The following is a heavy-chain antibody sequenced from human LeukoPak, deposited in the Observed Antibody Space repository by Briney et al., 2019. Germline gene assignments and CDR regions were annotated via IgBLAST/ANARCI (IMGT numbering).Heavy chain of an antibody. CDR2: INPSGGST. J-gene: IGHJ4*02. CDR3: ARDPASEYGDYFDY. V-gene: IGHV1-46*01. D-gene: IGHD4-17*01. Sequence: ASVKVSCKASGYTFTSYYMHWVRQPPAQGLEWMGVINPSGGSTSYAQKFQGRVTMTRDTSTSTVYMELSSLRSEDTAVYYCARDPASEYGDYFDYWGQGTLVTVSS. CDR1: GYTFTSYY.